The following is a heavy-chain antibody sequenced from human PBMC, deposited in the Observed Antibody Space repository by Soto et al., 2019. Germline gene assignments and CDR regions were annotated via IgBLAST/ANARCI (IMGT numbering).Heavy chain of an antibody. J-gene: IGHJ4*02. CDR2: ISSSSGTI. CDR1: GFTFSSYS. V-gene: IGHV3-48*02. D-gene: IGHD5-12*01. Sequence: EVQLVESGGGLVQPGGSLRLSCAASGFTFSSYSMNWVRQAPGKGLEWVSYISSSSGTIYYADSVKGRFTISRDIAKKALDVQLNSLRDEDTDESYCAREGYPFDDWGQGPPVTVA. CDR3: AREGYPFDD.